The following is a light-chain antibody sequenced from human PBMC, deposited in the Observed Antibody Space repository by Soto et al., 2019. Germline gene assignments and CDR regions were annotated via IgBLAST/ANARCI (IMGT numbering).Light chain of an antibody. V-gene: IGLV2-14*01. CDR2: EVS. Sequence: QSALNQPASVSGSPGQSITISCTGTCSDVGGSNYVSWYQRHSGKAPKLMIYEVSNRPSVASNCFPGSKSGNTATLTSSGRQTEDEPDYHCCSYTRCSPLDYVFGTGTKLTVL. CDR1: CSDVGGSNY. CDR3: CSYTRCSPLDYV. J-gene: IGLJ1*01.